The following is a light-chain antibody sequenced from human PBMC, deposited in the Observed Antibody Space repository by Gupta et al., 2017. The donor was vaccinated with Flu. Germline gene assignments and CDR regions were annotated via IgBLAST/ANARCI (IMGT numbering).Light chain of an antibody. CDR1: SSVIGTFDL. CDR2: EVT. V-gene: IGLV2-23*02. J-gene: IGLJ2*01. CDR3: CSYAGSSTFAV. Sequence: QSALTQPASVSGSPGQSFNISCIGTSSVIGTFDLVSWYRQHRGKAPQHLIYEVTKRPSGVSDRFSGSKSGNTASLTITGLQTEDEATYYYCSYAGSSTFAVFGGGTKLTVL.